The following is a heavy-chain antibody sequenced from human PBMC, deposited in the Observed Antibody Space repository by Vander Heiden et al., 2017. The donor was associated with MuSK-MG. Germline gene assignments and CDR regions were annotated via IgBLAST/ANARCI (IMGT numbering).Heavy chain of an antibody. Sequence: EVQLVESGGGLVQPGGSLRLSCAASGFTFSSYSMNWVRQAPGKGLEWVSYISSSSSTIYYADSVKGRFTISRDNAKNSLYLQMNSLRAEDTAVYYCARDSSSSLLDYWGQGTLVTVSS. V-gene: IGHV3-48*01. D-gene: IGHD6-6*01. CDR1: GFTFSSYS. CDR3: ARDSSSSLLDY. J-gene: IGHJ4*02. CDR2: ISSSSSTI.